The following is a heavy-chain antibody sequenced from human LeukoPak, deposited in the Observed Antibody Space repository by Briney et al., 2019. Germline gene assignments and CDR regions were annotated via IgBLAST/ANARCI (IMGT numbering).Heavy chain of an antibody. CDR1: GGSISSSSYY. V-gene: IGHV4-39*01. CDR3: ARREYYGSSGDR. Sequence: PSETLSLTCTVSGGSISSSSYYWGWIRHPPGKGLEWIGSIYNSGSTYYNPSLKSRATISVDTSKNQFSLKLSSVTAADTAVYFCARREYYGSSGDRWGQGTLVTVSS. D-gene: IGHD3-22*01. CDR2: IYNSGST. J-gene: IGHJ4*02.